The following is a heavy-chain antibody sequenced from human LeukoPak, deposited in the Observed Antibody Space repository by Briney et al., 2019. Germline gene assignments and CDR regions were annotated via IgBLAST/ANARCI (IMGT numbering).Heavy chain of an antibody. CDR3: ASTVVSAADYFDY. Sequence: KPSETLSLTCTVSGGSISSYYWSWIRQPPGKGLEWIGYIYYSGSTNYNPSLKSRVTISVDTSKNQFSLKLSSVTAADTAVYYCASTVVSAADYFDYWGQGTLVTVSS. CDR2: IYYSGST. J-gene: IGHJ4*02. D-gene: IGHD2-2*01. V-gene: IGHV4-59*01. CDR1: GGSISSYY.